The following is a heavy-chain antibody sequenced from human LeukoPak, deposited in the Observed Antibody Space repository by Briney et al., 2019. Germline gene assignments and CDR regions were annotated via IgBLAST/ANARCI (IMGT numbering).Heavy chain of an antibody. V-gene: IGHV3-23*01. CDR2: INSNGGST. Sequence: GGSLRLSCAASGFTFASYAMTWVRQAPGRGLEWVSAINSNGGSTCYADSVKGRFTISRDNSKNTLFLQMNSLRAEDTALYYCAKYLYISGSFYDYWGQGTLVTVSS. CDR3: AKYLYISGSFYDY. J-gene: IGHJ4*02. CDR1: GFTFASYA. D-gene: IGHD3-10*01.